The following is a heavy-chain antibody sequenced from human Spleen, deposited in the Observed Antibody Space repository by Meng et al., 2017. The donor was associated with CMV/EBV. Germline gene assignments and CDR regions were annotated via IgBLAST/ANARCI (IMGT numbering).Heavy chain of an antibody. V-gene: IGHV1-8*01. Sequence: ASVKVSCKASGYSFTSYDINWVRQATGQGLEWIGWMNPISGNTGYAQKFQGRVTMTRNTATSTAYMDLSRLKSDDTAMYYCAREYTVGGIHGYWGQGTLVTVSS. CDR2: MNPISGNT. D-gene: IGHD1-26*01. J-gene: IGHJ4*02. CDR1: GYSFTSYD. CDR3: AREYTVGGIHGY.